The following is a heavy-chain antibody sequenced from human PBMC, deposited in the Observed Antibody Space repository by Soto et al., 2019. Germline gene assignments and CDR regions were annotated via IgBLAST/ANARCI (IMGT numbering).Heavy chain of an antibody. J-gene: IGHJ4*02. V-gene: IGHV3-23*01. Sequence: EVQLLESGGGLVQPGGSLRLSCAASGFTFSSYAMSWVRQAPGKGLEWVSAISGSGGTTYYADSVKGRFTISRDNSKNTLYLQMNNLRAEDTAVYYCAKFPRSAYYDTSTYHWGQGTLVTVSS. D-gene: IGHD3-22*01. CDR1: GFTFSSYA. CDR2: ISGSGGTT. CDR3: AKFPRSAYYDTSTYH.